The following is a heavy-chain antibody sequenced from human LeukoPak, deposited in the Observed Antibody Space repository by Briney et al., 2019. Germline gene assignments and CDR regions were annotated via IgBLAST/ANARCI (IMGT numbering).Heavy chain of an antibody. V-gene: IGHV1-2*02. Sequence: GASVKVSCKASGYTFTRYYMHWVRQAPGQGLEWRGWINPNSGGINYAQKFQGRGTMTRDTSISTAYMELSRLRSDDTAVYYCARDLAAAGGPEEYYFDYWGQGTLVTVSS. CDR3: ARDLAAAGGPEEYYFDY. J-gene: IGHJ4*02. D-gene: IGHD6-13*01. CDR2: INPNSGGI. CDR1: GYTFTRYY.